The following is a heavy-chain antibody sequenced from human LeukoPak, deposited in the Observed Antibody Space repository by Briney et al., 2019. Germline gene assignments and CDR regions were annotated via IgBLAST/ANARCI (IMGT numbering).Heavy chain of an antibody. V-gene: IGHV3-66*01. CDR3: ARVQGETLPTNAFDI. D-gene: IGHD5-12*01. J-gene: IGHJ3*02. Sequence: GGSLRLSCAASGFTFSSYWMSWVRQAPGKGLEWLPVIYSGGSTYYADSVKGRFTISRDKSKNTLYLQMNSLRAEDTAVYYCARVQGETLPTNAFDIWGQGTMVTVSS. CDR2: IYSGGST. CDR1: GFTFSSYW.